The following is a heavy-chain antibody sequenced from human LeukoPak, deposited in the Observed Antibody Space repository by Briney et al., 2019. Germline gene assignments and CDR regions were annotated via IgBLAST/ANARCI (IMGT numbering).Heavy chain of an antibody. CDR3: ARRASRAFDY. CDR1: GFTFSTYW. V-gene: IGHV3-7*01. D-gene: IGHD5-12*01. Sequence: GGSLRLSCAASGFTFSTYWMSWVRQAPGKGLEWVASIKQDGSEKSYVDSLKGRFTISRDNAKNSLYLEMNSLRAEVTAVYYCARRASRAFDYWGQGTLVTVSS. J-gene: IGHJ4*02. CDR2: IKQDGSEK.